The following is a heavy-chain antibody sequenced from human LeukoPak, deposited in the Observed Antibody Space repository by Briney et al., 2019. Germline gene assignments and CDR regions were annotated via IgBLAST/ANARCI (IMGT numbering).Heavy chain of an antibody. CDR1: GGSISTSNYY. J-gene: IGHJ4*02. D-gene: IGHD4-23*01. V-gene: IGHV4-39*01. Sequence: SETLSLTCTVSGGSISTSNYYWAWIRQPPGKGLERIGSIYFSGSTYYNPSLKSRVSVSVDTSNNQFSLKVTSVTAADTAVYYCASDYGADSGYWGQGTLVTVSS. CDR3: ASDYGADSGY. CDR2: IYFSGST.